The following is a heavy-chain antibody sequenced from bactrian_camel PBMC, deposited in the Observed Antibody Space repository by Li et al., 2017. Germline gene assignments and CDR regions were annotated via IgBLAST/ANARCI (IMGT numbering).Heavy chain of an antibody. CDR3: ATGMGWFDY. J-gene: IGHJ4*01. CDR1: GFTFSSTY. V-gene: IGHV3-2*01. D-gene: IGHD3*01. Sequence: VQLVESGGDLVQPGGFLRVGCRASGFTFSSTYMSWVRQVPGKEPEWVSSINSDGLKTFYVDSVKGRFTISRDNSDNRLYLQMDNLKAEDTALYYCATGMGWFDYWGQGTQVTVS. CDR2: INSDGLKT.